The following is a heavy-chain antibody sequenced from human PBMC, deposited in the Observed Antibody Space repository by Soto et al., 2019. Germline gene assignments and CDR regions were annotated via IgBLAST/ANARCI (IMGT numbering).Heavy chain of an antibody. Sequence: GESLKISCKGSGYSFTTYWIGWVRQMPGKGLEWMGIISPGGSDTRYSPSFQGRVTISADKSISTAYLQWSSLKASDTAMYYCARTSASDYYYYGMDVWGQGTTVTVSS. CDR3: ARTSASDYYYYGMDV. V-gene: IGHV5-51*01. CDR2: ISPGGSDT. CDR1: GYSFTTYW. J-gene: IGHJ6*02.